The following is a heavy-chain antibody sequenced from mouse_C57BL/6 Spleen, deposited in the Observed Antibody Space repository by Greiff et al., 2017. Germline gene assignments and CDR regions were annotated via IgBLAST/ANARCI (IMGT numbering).Heavy chain of an antibody. V-gene: IGHV1-53*01. Sequence: VQLQESGTELVKPGASVKLSCKASGYTFTSYWMHWVKQRPGQGLEWIGNINPSNGGTNYNEKFKSKATLTLDKASSTAYIRLSSLTSEDSAVYYCALFYYGYDGFAYWGQGTLVTVSA. D-gene: IGHD2-2*01. CDR1: GYTFTSYW. J-gene: IGHJ3*01. CDR3: ALFYYGYDGFAY. CDR2: INPSNGGT.